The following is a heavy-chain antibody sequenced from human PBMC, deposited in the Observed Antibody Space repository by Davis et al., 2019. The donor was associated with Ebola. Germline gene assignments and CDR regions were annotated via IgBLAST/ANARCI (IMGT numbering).Heavy chain of an antibody. V-gene: IGHV4-39*07. CDR1: GGSISSSSYY. Sequence: MPSETLSLTCTVSGGSISSSSYYWGWIRQPPGKGLEWIGSIYYSGSTNYNPSLKSRVTISVDTSKNQFSLKLSSVTAADTAVYYCARVQRFYGMDVWGQGTTVTVSS. CDR2: IYYSGST. CDR3: ARVQRFYGMDV. D-gene: IGHD6-25*01. J-gene: IGHJ6*02.